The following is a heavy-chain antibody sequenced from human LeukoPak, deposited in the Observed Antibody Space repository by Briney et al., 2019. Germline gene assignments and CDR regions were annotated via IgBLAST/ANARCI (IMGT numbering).Heavy chain of an antibody. Sequence: ASVKVSCKASGGTFSSYAISWVRQAPGQGLEWMGGIIPIFGTANYAQKFQGRVTITADESTSTAYMELSSLRSEDTAVYYCARFSDSSGYFNFYYLDYWGQGTLVTVSS. CDR1: GGTFSSYA. J-gene: IGHJ4*02. V-gene: IGHV1-69*01. CDR2: IIPIFGTA. D-gene: IGHD3-22*01. CDR3: ARFSDSSGYFNFYYLDY.